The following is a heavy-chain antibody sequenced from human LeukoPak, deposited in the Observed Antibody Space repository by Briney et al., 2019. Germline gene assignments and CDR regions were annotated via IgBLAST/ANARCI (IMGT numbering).Heavy chain of an antibody. CDR1: GFTFSSYS. J-gene: IGHJ3*02. CDR2: ISSSSSTI. CDR3: ARDTDAFDI. Sequence: GGSLRLSCAASGFTFSSYSMNWVRQAPGKGLEWVSYISSSSSTIYYADSVKGRFTISRDNAKNSLYLQINSLRAEDTAVYYCARDTDAFDIWGQGTMVTVSS. V-gene: IGHV3-48*01.